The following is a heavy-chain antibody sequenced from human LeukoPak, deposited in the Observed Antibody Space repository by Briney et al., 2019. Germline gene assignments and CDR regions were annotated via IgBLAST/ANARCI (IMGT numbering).Heavy chain of an antibody. Sequence: PGESLKISCKGSGYSFTSYWIGWVRQMPGKGLEWMGIIYPGDSDTRYSPSFQGQVTISADKSISTAYPQWSSLKASDTAMYYCARQEYSSGWYRYYYYGMDVWGQGTTVTVSS. D-gene: IGHD6-19*01. J-gene: IGHJ6*02. CDR3: ARQEYSSGWYRYYYYGMDV. V-gene: IGHV5-51*01. CDR1: GYSFTSYW. CDR2: IYPGDSDT.